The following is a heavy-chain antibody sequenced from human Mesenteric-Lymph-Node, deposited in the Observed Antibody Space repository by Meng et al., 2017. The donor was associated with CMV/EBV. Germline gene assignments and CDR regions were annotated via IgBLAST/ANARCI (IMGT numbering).Heavy chain of an antibody. J-gene: IGHJ5*02. D-gene: IGHD1-1*01. CDR1: GGSFSGYY. V-gene: IGHV4-34*01. CDR2: INHSGST. CDR3: ARGRRERFTAGGWFDP. Sequence: YGGSFSGYYWSWIRQPPGKGLEWIGEINHSGSTNYNPSLKRRVTISVDTSKNQFSLKLSSVTAADTAVYYCARGRRERFTAGGWFDPWGQGTLVTVSS.